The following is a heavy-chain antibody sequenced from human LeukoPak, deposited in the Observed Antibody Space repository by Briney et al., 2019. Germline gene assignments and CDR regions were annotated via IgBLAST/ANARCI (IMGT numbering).Heavy chain of an antibody. D-gene: IGHD5-12*01. CDR2: ISGSGGST. Sequence: GGSPRLSCAASGFTFSSYAMAWVRQAPGKGLEWVSAISGSGGSTYYADSAKGRFSISRDNSKNTLYLQMNSLRAEDMAVYYCAKGGSGYPATDYYYYGMDVWGKGTTVTVSS. CDR1: GFTFSSYA. V-gene: IGHV3-23*01. J-gene: IGHJ6*04. CDR3: AKGGSGYPATDYYYYGMDV.